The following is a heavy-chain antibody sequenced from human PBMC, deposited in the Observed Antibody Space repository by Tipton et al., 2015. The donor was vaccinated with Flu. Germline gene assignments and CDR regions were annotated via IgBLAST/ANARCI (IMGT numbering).Heavy chain of an antibody. V-gene: IGHV3-48*03. J-gene: IGHJ6*02. Sequence: SLRLSCAASGFVFSNYEMNWVRQAPGKGLEWVSFISGSSNTIYYADSVKGRFTISRDNAENSLYLQMNSLRAEDTAVYYCARSGEYCSGGICYSLYYYGMDVWGQGTTVTVSS. CDR1: GFVFSNYE. D-gene: IGHD2-15*01. CDR3: ARSGEYCSGGICYSLYYYGMDV. CDR2: ISGSSNTI.